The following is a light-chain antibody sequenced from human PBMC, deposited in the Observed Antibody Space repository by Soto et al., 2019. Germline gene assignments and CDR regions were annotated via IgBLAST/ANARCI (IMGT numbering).Light chain of an antibody. CDR2: EVS. V-gene: IGLV2-14*01. J-gene: IGLJ1*01. CDR3: SSYTGSSIYV. Sequence: QSVLTQPASVSGSPGQSITISCTGTSSDVGGYKYVPWYQQHPGKAPKLLIYEVSNRPSGVSNRFSGSKSGNTASLTISGLQAEDEADYYCSSYTGSSIYVFGTGTKVTVL. CDR1: SSDVGGYKY.